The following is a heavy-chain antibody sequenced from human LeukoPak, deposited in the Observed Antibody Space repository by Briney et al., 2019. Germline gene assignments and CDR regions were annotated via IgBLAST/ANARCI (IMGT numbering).Heavy chain of an antibody. D-gene: IGHD4-23*01. CDR1: GSTFSSYS. CDR2: ISSSSSYI. V-gene: IGHV3-21*01. J-gene: IGHJ4*02. CDR3: ARDATVGGPFDY. Sequence: GGSLRLSCAASGSTFSSYSMNWVRQAPGKGLEWVSSISSSSSYIYYADSVKGRLTISKDNAKNSLYLQMNSLRAEDTAVYYCARDATVGGPFDYWGQGTLVTVSS.